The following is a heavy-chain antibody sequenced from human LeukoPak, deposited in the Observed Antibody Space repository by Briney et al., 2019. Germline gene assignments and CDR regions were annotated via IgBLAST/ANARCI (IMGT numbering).Heavy chain of an antibody. D-gene: IGHD3-9*01. CDR2: IYYSGST. V-gene: IGHV4-59*12. CDR1: GGSISSYY. J-gene: IGHJ4*02. Sequence: SETLSLTCTVSGGSISSYYWSWIRQPPGKGLEWIGYIYYSGSTNYNPSLKSRVTISVDTSKNQFSLKLSSVTAADTAVYYCARGVRYFDWLLSRGYFDYWGQGTLVTVSS. CDR3: ARGVRYFDWLLSRGYFDY.